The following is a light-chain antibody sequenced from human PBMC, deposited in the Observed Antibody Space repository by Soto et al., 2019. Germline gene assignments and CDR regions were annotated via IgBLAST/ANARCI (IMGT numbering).Light chain of an antibody. Sequence: QLVLTQPRSVSGSPGQSVTISCTGTSSDVGGYNYVSWYQQYPGKAPKPMIYDVTKRPSGVPDRFSGSKSGNTASLTISGLQAEDEADYYCCSYAGSYTQVFGGGTKVTVL. CDR3: CSYAGSYTQV. CDR1: SSDVGGYNY. V-gene: IGLV2-11*01. J-gene: IGLJ3*02. CDR2: DVT.